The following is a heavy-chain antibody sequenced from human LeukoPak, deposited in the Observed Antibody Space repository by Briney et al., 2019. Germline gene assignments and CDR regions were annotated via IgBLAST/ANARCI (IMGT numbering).Heavy chain of an antibody. J-gene: IGHJ4*02. CDR2: ISGSGGST. V-gene: IGHV3-23*01. D-gene: IGHD3-3*01. CDR1: GFTFSSYW. CDR3: AKDGYNDFWSGYDPW. Sequence: PGGSLRLSCAASGFTFSSYWMHWVRQAPGKGLEWVSAISGSGGSTYYADSVKGRFTISRDNSKNTLYLQMNSLRAEDTAVYYCAKDGYNDFWSGYDPWWGQGTLVTVSS.